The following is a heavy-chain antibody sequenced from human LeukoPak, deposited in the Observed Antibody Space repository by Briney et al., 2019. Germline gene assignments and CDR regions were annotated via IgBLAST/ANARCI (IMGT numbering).Heavy chain of an antibody. D-gene: IGHD6-13*01. CDR1: GFTFNNYA. Sequence: GGSLRLSCVSSGFTFNNYAMNWVRQAPGKGLQWLTVISDDGSNQYYADSVKGRFTISRDNSKNTLYLQMNSLRGEDTAVYYCARTGAAAGTHFDYWGQGTLVTVSS. CDR2: ISDDGSNQ. CDR3: ARTGAAAGTHFDY. V-gene: IGHV3-30*04. J-gene: IGHJ4*02.